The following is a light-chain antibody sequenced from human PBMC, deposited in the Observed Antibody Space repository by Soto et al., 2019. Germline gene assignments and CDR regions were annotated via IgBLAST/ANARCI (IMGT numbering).Light chain of an antibody. CDR1: QSVSGW. Sequence: DIQMTQSPSTLSASVGDTVTVTCRASQSVSGWLAWYQQKPGEAPKLLIYGASSRATGIPDRFSGSGSGTDFTLTISRLEPEDFAVYYCQQYGSSRITFGQGTRLEI. CDR2: GAS. V-gene: IGKV1-5*01. J-gene: IGKJ5*01. CDR3: QQYGSSRIT.